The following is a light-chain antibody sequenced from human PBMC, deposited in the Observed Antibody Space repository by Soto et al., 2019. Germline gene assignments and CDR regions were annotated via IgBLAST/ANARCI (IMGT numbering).Light chain of an antibody. CDR3: CSYAGSSTWV. Sequence: QSVLTQPASVSGSPGQSITISCTGTSSDVGSYNLGSWYQQHPGKAPKLMIYEGSKRPSGVSNRCSGSKSGNTASLTIFGLQAEDEDDYYCCSYAGSSTWVFGGGTQLTVL. J-gene: IGLJ3*02. CDR2: EGS. V-gene: IGLV2-23*01. CDR1: SSDVGSYNL.